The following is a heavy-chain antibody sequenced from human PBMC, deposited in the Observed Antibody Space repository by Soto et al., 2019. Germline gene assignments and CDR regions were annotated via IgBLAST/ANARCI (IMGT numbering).Heavy chain of an antibody. D-gene: IGHD3-10*01. CDR3: ARGGSGSGPYYYGMDV. Sequence: SVKVSCKASGGTFSSYAISWVRQAPGQGLEWMGGIIPTFGTANYAQKFQGRVTITADESTSTAYMELSSLRSEDTAVYYCARGGSGSGPYYYGMDVWGQGTTVTVSS. CDR1: GGTFSSYA. CDR2: IIPTFGTA. J-gene: IGHJ6*02. V-gene: IGHV1-69*13.